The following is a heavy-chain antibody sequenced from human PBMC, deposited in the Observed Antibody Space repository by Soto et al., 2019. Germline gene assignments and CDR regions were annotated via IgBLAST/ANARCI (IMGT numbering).Heavy chain of an antibody. V-gene: IGHV1-69*06. Sequence: SVKVSCKXSGGTFSSYAISWVRQAPGQGLEWMGGIIPIFGTANYAQKFQGRVAITADKSTSTAYMELSSLRSEDTAVYYCAAGPTVTTAGYFDYWGQGTLVTVSS. J-gene: IGHJ4*02. CDR2: IIPIFGTA. CDR1: GGTFSSYA. CDR3: AAGPTVTTAGYFDY. D-gene: IGHD4-17*01.